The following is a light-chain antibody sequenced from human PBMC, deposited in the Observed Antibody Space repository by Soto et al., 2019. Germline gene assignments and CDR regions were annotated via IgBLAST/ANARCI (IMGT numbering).Light chain of an antibody. CDR3: CSYAGRYIYV. J-gene: IGLJ1*01. Sequence: QSALTQPRSVSGSPGQSVSISCTGTSSDVGGYNYVSWYQQHPGKAPKVIIYDVSKRPSGVPDRFSGSKSGNTASLTISGLQSEDEAAYYCCSYAGRYIYVFGTVTKLTVL. CDR1: SSDVGGYNY. CDR2: DVS. V-gene: IGLV2-11*01.